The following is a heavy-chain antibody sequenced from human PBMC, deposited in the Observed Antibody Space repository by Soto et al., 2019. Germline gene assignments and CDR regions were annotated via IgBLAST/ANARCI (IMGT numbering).Heavy chain of an antibody. J-gene: IGHJ2*01. CDR3: ARMAGPWYDDH. V-gene: IGHV4-34*01. CDR2: INHSGSS. Sequence: SETLSLTCAVHGGSFSGFYWTWIRQPPGKGLEWIGEINHSGSSNYNPPLKSRVTMSLDTSRNQFSLCLNSVTAADTAVYYCARMAGPWYDDHWGRGTLDT. CDR1: GGSFSGFY.